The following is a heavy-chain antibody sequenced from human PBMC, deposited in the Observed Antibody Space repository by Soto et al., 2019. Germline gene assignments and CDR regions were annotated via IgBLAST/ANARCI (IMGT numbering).Heavy chain of an antibody. CDR1: GGSISSYY. J-gene: IGHJ6*03. CDR3: ARDADSIYYYNDIGV. Sequence: SETLSLTCTVSGGSISSYYWSWIRQPPGKGLEWIGYIYYSGSTNYNPSLKSLVTISVDTSKNQFSLKLSSVPAADPAVYYCARDADSIYYYNDIGVWSKGTRVT. CDR2: IYYSGST. D-gene: IGHD4-4*01. V-gene: IGHV4-59*01.